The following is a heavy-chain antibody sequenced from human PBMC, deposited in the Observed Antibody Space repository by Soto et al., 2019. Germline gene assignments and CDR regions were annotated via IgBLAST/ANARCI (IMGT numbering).Heavy chain of an antibody. CDR1: GYTFANFD. CDR2: MNPNSGNT. CDR3: ARAVRYQLLSDY. J-gene: IGHJ4*02. Sequence: ASVKVSFKTSGYTFANFDINWVRQATGQRPEWMGWMNPNSGNTGFAQKFQGRVTLTRNTSINTAYMEVSSLRYEDTAVYDCARAVRYQLLSDYWGQGTLVTVSS. D-gene: IGHD2-2*01. V-gene: IGHV1-8*01.